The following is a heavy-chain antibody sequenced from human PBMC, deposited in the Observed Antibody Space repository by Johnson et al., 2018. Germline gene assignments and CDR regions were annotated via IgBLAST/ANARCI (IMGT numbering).Heavy chain of an antibody. Sequence: QVQLQESGSGLLKPSQTLSLTCGVSGDSINSGGYSWSWLRPPPGTGLEWIGYILHSGTTYYNPSLKIRVTISLDRFTRRFCLNLRSVAAPDTAVYYCARESHYSGSGTYYFRGYYYMDVWGKGTTVTVSS. V-gene: IGHV4-30-2*01. CDR1: GDSINSGGYS. D-gene: IGHD3-10*01. J-gene: IGHJ6*03. CDR3: ARESHYSGSGTYYFRGYYYMDV. CDR2: ILHSGTT.